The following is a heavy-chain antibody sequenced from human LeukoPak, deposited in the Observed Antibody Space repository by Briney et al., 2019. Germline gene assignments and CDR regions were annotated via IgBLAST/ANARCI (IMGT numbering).Heavy chain of an antibody. CDR1: GGTFSSYA. CDR2: IIPILGIA. J-gene: IGHJ6*02. CDR3: ARTTYYYGSGRALYYYYGMDV. V-gene: IGHV1-69*04. Sequence: SVKVSCKASGGTFSSYAISWVRQAPGQGLEWMGRIIPILGIANYAQKFQGRVTITADKSTSTAYMELSSLRSEDTAVYYCARTTYYYGSGRALYYYYGMDVWGQGTTVTVSS. D-gene: IGHD3-10*01.